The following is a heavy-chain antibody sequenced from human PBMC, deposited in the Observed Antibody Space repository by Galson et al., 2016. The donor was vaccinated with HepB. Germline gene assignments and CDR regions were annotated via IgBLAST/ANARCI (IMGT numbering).Heavy chain of an antibody. CDR1: GFTVSDNY. J-gene: IGHJ6*02. Sequence: SLRLSCAASGFTVSDNYMSWVRQAPGKGLEWVSVIYSGGSTYYADSVKGRFTISRDNSKNTLYLQMNSLRAEDTAVYYCARDPGYGGTFYYYYNGMDVWGQGTTVTVSS. CDR3: ARDPGYGGTFYYYYNGMDV. CDR2: IYSGGST. D-gene: IGHD5-12*01. V-gene: IGHV3-53*01.